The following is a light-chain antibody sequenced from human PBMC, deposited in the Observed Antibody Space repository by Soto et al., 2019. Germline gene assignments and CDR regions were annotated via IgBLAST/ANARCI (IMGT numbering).Light chain of an antibody. J-gene: IGKJ1*01. V-gene: IGKV1-5*01. CDR3: QQYNRYAVT. CDR1: QSASTF. Sequence: DIQMTQSPSPLSASVGDRVTITCRASQSASTFLAWYQQKPGQAPKLLIYDASTLQSGVPSRFSASGSGTEFALTISGLQPDDFAVYYCQQYNRYAVTFGQGTKVEIK. CDR2: DAS.